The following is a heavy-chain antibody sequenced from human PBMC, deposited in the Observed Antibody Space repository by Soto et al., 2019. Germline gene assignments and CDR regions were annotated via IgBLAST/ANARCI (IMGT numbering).Heavy chain of an antibody. J-gene: IGHJ3*02. CDR3: ARAKIPLAQHAFDI. Sequence: QVQLVQSGAEVKKPGSSVKVSCKASGGTCSSYAISWVRQAPGQGLEWMGGIISIFGTANYDQKFQGRVTITADESTSTAYMELSSLRSEDTAVYYCARAKIPLAQHAFDIWGQGPMDTVSS. CDR2: IISIFGTA. D-gene: IGHD2-21*01. CDR1: GGTCSSYA. V-gene: IGHV1-69*12.